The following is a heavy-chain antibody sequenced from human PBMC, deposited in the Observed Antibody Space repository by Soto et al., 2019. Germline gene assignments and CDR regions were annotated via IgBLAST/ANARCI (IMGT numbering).Heavy chain of an antibody. V-gene: IGHV4-31*03. CDR3: ARVIIVVVVAATPGWFAP. CDR1: GGSISSGGYY. J-gene: IGHJ5*02. CDR2: IYYSGST. D-gene: IGHD2-15*01. Sequence: QVQLQESGPGLVKPSQTLSLTCTVSGGSISSGGYYWSWIRQHPGKGLEWIGYIYYSGSTYYNPSLQSRVTSAVDTSKNLFSLKLSSGTAADTAVYYCARVIIVVVVAATPGWFAPWGQGTLVTVSS.